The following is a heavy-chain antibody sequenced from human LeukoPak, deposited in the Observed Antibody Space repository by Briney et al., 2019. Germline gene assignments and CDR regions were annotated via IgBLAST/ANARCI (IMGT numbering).Heavy chain of an antibody. V-gene: IGHV4-59*01. CDR1: GDSISTYY. CDR2: IDYRGST. CDR3: ARSRSGYSYDHAAFEI. D-gene: IGHD5-18*01. Sequence: SETLSLTCTVSGDSISTYYWSWIRQPPGKGLEWIAYIDYRGSTTYNPSLRSRVTISVDTSRNQFSLKLYSVTAADTAVYYCARSRSGYSYDHAAFEIWGQGTMVTVSS. J-gene: IGHJ3*02.